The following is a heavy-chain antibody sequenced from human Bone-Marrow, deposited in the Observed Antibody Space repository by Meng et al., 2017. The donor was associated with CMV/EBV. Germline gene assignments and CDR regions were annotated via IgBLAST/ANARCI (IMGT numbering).Heavy chain of an antibody. V-gene: IGHV3-30*02. CDR1: GFTLSSYG. Sequence: GESLKISCAASGFTLSSYGMHWVRQAPGKGLEWVAFIRYDGSNKYYADSVKGRFTISRDNSKNTLHLQMNSLRAEDTAVYYCAREGKGLDVWGQGTTVTVSS. J-gene: IGHJ6*02. CDR3: AREGKGLDV. CDR2: IRYDGSNK.